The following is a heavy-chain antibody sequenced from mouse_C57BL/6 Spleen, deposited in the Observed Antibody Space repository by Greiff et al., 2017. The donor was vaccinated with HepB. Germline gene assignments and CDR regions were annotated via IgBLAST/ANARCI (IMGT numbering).Heavy chain of an antibody. V-gene: IGHV3-1*01. Sequence: DVQLQESGPGMVKPSQSLSLTCTVTGYSITSGYDWHWIRHFPGNKLEWMGYISYSGSTNYNPSLKSRISITHDTSKNHFFLKLNSVTTEDTATYYCARDHPYYYAMDYWGQGTSVTVSS. CDR2: ISYSGST. CDR3: ARDHPYYYAMDY. CDR1: GYSITSGYD. J-gene: IGHJ4*01.